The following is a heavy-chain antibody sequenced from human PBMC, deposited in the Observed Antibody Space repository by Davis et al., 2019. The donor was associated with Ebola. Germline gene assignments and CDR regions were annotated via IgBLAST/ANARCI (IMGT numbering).Heavy chain of an antibody. J-gene: IGHJ1*01. Sequence: GGSLRLSCAASGITFNNYAMSWVRQAPGKGLAWVSTISGGGGATFYADSVNGRFIISRDNSKNTLYLQMRSLRADDTAIYYCATWWELRHWGQGTLVSVSS. CDR1: GITFNNYA. V-gene: IGHV3-23*01. CDR2: ISGGGGAT. CDR3: ATWWELRH. D-gene: IGHD1-26*01.